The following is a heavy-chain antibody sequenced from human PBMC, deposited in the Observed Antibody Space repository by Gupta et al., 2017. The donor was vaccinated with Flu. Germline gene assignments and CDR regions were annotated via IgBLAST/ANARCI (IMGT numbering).Heavy chain of an antibody. CDR3: ASNRGWQQFAL. CDR2: MAEDGSGN. CDR1: GFTFRSYW. V-gene: IGHV3-7*01. J-gene: IGHJ5*02. D-gene: IGHD6-13*01. Sequence: EGQLVESVGGLVQPGGSLRLSCAASGFTFRSYWMGWVRQAPGKGLDWVDNMAEDGSGNNEADAVKGRLTIARDDAKASVDLELQSMREQDTTLYYGASNRGWQQFALGCHGALVTVYS.